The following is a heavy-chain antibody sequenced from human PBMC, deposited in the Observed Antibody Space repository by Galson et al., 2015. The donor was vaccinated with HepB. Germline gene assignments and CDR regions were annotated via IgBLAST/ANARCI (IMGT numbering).Heavy chain of an antibody. Sequence: SVKVSCKASGYTFTNHDINWVRQATGQGLEWMGWMNPDSGNTGYAQKFQGRVTMTRNTSIRTAYMELSSLRSEDTAVYYCARDYGTMVRGAGRSGMDVWGQGTTVTVSS. V-gene: IGHV1-8*01. CDR1: GYTFTNHD. J-gene: IGHJ6*02. D-gene: IGHD3-10*01. CDR2: MNPDSGNT. CDR3: ARDYGTMVRGAGRSGMDV.